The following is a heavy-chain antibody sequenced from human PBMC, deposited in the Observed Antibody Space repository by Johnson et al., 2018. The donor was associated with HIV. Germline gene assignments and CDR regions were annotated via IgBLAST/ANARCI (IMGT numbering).Heavy chain of an antibody. CDR3: ARVGYQLHDAFDL. D-gene: IGHD2-2*01. V-gene: IGHV3-30-3*01. J-gene: IGHJ3*01. Sequence: QVQLVESGGGVVQPGRSLRLSCSASGFSFNDYAMHWVRQAPGKGLAWVAVISFDGGAIYYADSVEGRFTISRDNSRDTLSLQMNSLRVEDTALYYCARVGYQLHDAFDLWGQGTMVTVSS. CDR2: ISFDGGAI. CDR1: GFSFNDYA.